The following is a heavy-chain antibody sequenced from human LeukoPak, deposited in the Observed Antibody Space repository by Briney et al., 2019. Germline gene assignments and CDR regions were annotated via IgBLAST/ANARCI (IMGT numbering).Heavy chain of an antibody. D-gene: IGHD1-26*01. V-gene: IGHV4-61*01. CDR2: IYYSGST. CDR1: GGSGSSGSYH. CDR3: AREVGDAFDI. J-gene: IGHJ3*02. Sequence: KPSETLSLTCTVSGGSGSSGSYHWSWIRQPPGKGLEWVGDIYYSGSTNYNPSLKSRATISLDTSKNQFSLKLTSVTAADTAVYYCAREVGDAFDIWGQGTVVTVSS.